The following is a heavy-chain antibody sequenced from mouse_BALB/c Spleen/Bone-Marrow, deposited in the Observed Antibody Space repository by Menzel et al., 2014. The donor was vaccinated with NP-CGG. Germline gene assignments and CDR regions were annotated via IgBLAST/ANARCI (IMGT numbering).Heavy chain of an antibody. CDR1: GYTFTSYW. V-gene: IGHV1S127*01. CDR2: IDPSDSYT. D-gene: IGHD2-14*01. Sequence: VKLMESGAELVKPGASVKMSCKASGYTFTSYWMHWVKQRPGQGLEWIGVIDPSDSYTSYNQKFKGKAKLTVGTSSSTAYMQLTNLTSEDSAVNYCTVYYRSFAYWGQGTLVTVSA. CDR3: TVYYRSFAY. J-gene: IGHJ3*01.